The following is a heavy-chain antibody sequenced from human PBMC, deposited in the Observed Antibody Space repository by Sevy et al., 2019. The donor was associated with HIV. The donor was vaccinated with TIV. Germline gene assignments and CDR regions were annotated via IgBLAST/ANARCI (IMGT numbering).Heavy chain of an antibody. V-gene: IGHV3-23*01. CDR1: GFIFSSYI. Sequence: GGSLRLSCAASGFIFSSYIMNWVRQAPGKGLEWVSGISGSGGYTYYADSVKGRFTISRDNSNKILYLEMNTLRVEDTAVYYCAGSSWSGFDYWGQGTLVTVSS. D-gene: IGHD3-3*01. CDR2: ISGSGGYT. J-gene: IGHJ4*02. CDR3: AGSSWSGFDY.